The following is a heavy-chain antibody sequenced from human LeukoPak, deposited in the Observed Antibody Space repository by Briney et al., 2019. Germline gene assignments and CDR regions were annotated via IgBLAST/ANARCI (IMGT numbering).Heavy chain of an antibody. V-gene: IGHV3-30*02. Sequence: QPGGSLRLSCAASGFTFRSYGMHWVRQAPGKGLEWVTFIRYDGSNKYYADSVKGRFTISRDNSKNTLYLQMDSLRAEDTAVYYCAKDRAQSYCDKSGYYLDALDVWGQGTMVAVSS. J-gene: IGHJ3*01. CDR3: AKDRAQSYCDKSGYYLDALDV. CDR2: IRYDGSNK. D-gene: IGHD3-22*01. CDR1: GFTFRSYG.